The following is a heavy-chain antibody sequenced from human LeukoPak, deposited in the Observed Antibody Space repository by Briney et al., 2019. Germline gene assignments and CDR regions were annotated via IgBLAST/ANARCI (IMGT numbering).Heavy chain of an antibody. CDR2: IIPILGRT. D-gene: IGHD6-19*01. CDR3: ARDQDNIAVAGIDY. Sequence: ASVKVSCKASGYTFTSYYMHWVRQAPGQGLEWMGGIIPILGRTSYAQKFKGRVTITADKTRSTAYMELSSLRSEDTAVYYCARDQDNIAVAGIDYWGQGTLVTVSS. J-gene: IGHJ4*02. V-gene: IGHV1-69*10. CDR1: GYTFTSYY.